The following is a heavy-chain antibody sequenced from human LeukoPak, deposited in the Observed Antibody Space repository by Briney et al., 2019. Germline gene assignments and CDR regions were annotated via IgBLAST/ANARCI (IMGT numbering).Heavy chain of an antibody. J-gene: IGHJ4*02. CDR3: ARGPPNWGMVGY. D-gene: IGHD7-27*01. Sequence: ASVKVSCTASGYTFTSFDFNWVRQATGQGLEWMGWMKSNNGHTGYAQKFQGRVTMTRDTSISTAYMELSSLTFEDKAVYYCARGPPNWGMVGYWGQGTLVTVSS. CDR2: MKSNNGHT. V-gene: IGHV1-8*01. CDR1: GYTFTSFD.